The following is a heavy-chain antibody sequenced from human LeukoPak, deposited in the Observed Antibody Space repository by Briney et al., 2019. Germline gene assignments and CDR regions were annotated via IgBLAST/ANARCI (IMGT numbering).Heavy chain of an antibody. V-gene: IGHV1-2*04. D-gene: IGHD4-11*01. CDR2: INPNSGGT. J-gene: IGHJ3*02. CDR1: GYTFTGYY. Sequence: ASVKVSCKASGYTFTGYYMHWVRQAPGQGLEWMGWINPNSGGTNYAQKFQGWFTMTRDTSISTAYMELSRLRSDDKAVYSCARDDYSQAFDIWGQGTTVTVSS. CDR3: ARDDYSQAFDI.